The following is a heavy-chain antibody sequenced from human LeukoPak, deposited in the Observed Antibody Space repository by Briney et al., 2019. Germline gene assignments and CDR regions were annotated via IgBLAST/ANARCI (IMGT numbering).Heavy chain of an antibody. CDR1: GGTFTSHA. D-gene: IGHD2/OR15-2a*01. Sequence: SVKVSCKASGGTFTSHAITWVRQAPGQGLEWMAGFIPIYGSASYAQKFQGRVTVTSEESTRTVYMALSSLTSEDTAVYYCAGFFYDESPEAFDLWAQGTMVTVSS. CDR3: AGFFYDESPEAFDL. V-gene: IGHV1-69*01. CDR2: FIPIYGSA. J-gene: IGHJ3*01.